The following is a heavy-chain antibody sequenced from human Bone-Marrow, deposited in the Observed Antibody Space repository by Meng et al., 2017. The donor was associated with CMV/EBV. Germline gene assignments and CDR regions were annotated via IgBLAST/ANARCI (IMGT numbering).Heavy chain of an antibody. V-gene: IGHV1-2*02. CDR3: ARGLSITIFGVVTASDAFDI. J-gene: IGHJ3*02. Sequence: ASVKVSCKASGYTFTAHYFHWVRQAPGQGLEWMGWINPNSGGTNYAQKFQGRVTMTRDTSISTAYMELSRLRSDDTAVYYCARGLSITIFGVVTASDAFDIWGQGTMVTVSS. CDR1: GYTFTAHY. CDR2: INPNSGGT. D-gene: IGHD3-3*01.